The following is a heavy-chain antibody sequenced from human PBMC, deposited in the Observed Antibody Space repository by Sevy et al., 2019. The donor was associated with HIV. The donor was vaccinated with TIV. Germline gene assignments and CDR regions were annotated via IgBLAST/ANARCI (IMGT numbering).Heavy chain of an antibody. D-gene: IGHD3-22*01. Sequence: ASVKVSCKVSGYTLTQLSMHWVRQAPGKGLEWMGSFDPEGGETLYAQKFQGRVTMTEDTSTNTAYMELSSLRSEDTAVYYCATTKDYYDSSGSPFDYWGQGTLVTVSS. CDR1: GYTLTQLS. CDR3: ATTKDYYDSSGSPFDY. V-gene: IGHV1-24*01. J-gene: IGHJ4*02. CDR2: FDPEGGET.